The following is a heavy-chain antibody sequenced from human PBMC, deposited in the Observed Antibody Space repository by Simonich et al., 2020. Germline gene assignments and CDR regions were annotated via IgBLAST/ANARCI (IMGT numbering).Heavy chain of an antibody. J-gene: IGHJ4*02. Sequence: AQLVQSGAEVKKPGASVKGSVKAPGYTFTSYGISWVRQAPGQGLDGMGWISAYNGNTNYDQTLQGRVTMTTDPSTSTAYMELRSLRSDDTAVYYCARASRGTWWYYYFDYWGQGTLVTVSS. D-gene: IGHD2-15*01. CDR3: ARASRGTWWYYYFDY. CDR2: ISAYNGNT. V-gene: IGHV1-18*01. CDR1: GYTFTSYG.